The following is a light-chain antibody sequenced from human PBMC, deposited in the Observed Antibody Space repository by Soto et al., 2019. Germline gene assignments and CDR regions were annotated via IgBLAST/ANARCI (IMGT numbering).Light chain of an antibody. V-gene: IGLV2-14*01. J-gene: IGLJ1*01. Sequence: ALTQPASVSGFPGQSITISCTGTSSDVGGYNYVSWYQQHPGKAPKLMIYDVSNRPSGVSIRFSGSKSGNTASLTISGLQAEDEADYYCSSYTSSSTPYVFGTGTKVTVL. CDR1: SSDVGGYNY. CDR3: SSYTSSSTPYV. CDR2: DVS.